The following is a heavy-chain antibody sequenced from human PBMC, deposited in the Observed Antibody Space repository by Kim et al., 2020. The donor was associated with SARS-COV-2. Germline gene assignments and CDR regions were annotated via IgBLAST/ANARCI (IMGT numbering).Heavy chain of an antibody. CDR1: GYSFTNYV. D-gene: IGHD3-22*01. Sequence: ASVKVSCKASGYSFTNYVLTWVRQAPGQGLEWMGWINTNIDNPSYARGFTGRFVFSLDTSITTAYLQINSLKAEDTAVYYCARVRYYYHDNGYSYFFDYWGQGTLVIVSS. V-gene: IGHV7-4-1*02. CDR2: INTNIDNP. J-gene: IGHJ4*02. CDR3: ARVRYYYHDNGYSYFFDY.